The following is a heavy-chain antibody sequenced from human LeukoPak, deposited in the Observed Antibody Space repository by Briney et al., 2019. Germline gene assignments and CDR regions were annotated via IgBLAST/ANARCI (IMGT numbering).Heavy chain of an antibody. CDR2: IKQDESEK. V-gene: IGHV3-7*01. Sequence: GGSLRLSCAASGFTFSSYWMSWVRQAPGKGLEWVANIKQDESEKYYVDSVKGRFTISRDNAKNSLYLQMNSLRAEDTAVYYCARTLGYCSSTSCNSFDYWGQGTLVTVSS. D-gene: IGHD2-2*01. CDR3: ARTLGYCSSTSCNSFDY. CDR1: GFTFSSYW. J-gene: IGHJ4*02.